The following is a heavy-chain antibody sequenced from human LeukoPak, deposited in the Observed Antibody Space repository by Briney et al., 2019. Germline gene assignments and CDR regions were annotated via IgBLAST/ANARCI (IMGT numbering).Heavy chain of an antibody. CDR3: ARGGFWTTVTDVDY. J-gene: IGHJ4*02. V-gene: IGHV3-30*04. CDR2: ISYDGSNK. D-gene: IGHD4-17*01. CDR1: GFTFSSYA. Sequence: GGSLRLSCAASGFTFSSYAMHWVRQAPGKGQEWVAVISYDGSNKYYADSVKGRFTISRDNSKNTLYLQMNSLRAEDTAVYYCARGGFWTTVTDVDYWGQGTLVTVSS.